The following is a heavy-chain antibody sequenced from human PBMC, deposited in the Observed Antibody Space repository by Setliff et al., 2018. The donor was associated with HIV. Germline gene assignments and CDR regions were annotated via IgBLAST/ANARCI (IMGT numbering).Heavy chain of an antibody. V-gene: IGHV4-4*02. CDR3: ATYADRESNRFDP. CDR1: GGSISSSNW. Sequence: SETLSLTCAVSGGSISSSNWWSWVRQPPGKGLEWIGEIYHTGSSNYNPSLKSRVTISVDKSKNQFSLKLNSVTAADTAVYYCATYADRESNRFDPWGQGISVTVSS. J-gene: IGHJ5*02. D-gene: IGHD3-10*01. CDR2: IYHTGSS.